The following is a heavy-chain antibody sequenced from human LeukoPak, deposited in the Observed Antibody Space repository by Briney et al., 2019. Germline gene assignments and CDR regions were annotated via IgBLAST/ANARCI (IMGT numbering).Heavy chain of an antibody. CDR2: IKQDGSEK. CDR1: GFTFSDHY. D-gene: IGHD4-17*01. J-gene: IGHJ4*02. V-gene: IGHV3-7*01. CDR3: AGLYGDYGWGYFDY. Sequence: GGSLRLSCAASGFTFSDHYMDWVRQAPGKGLEWVANIKQDGSEKYYVDSVKGRFTISRDNAKNSLYLQMNSLRAEDTAVYYCAGLYGDYGWGYFDYWGQGTLVTVSS.